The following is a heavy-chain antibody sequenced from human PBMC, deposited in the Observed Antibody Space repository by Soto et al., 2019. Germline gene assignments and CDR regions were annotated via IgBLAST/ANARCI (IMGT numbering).Heavy chain of an antibody. CDR2: ISGSGGST. CDR1: GFTFSSYA. D-gene: IGHD3-10*01. CDR3: AKTRRIDTMVRGVISPSDY. Sequence: SGGSLRLSCAASGFTFSSYAMSWVRQAPGKGLEWVSAISGSGGSTYYADSVKGRFTISRDNSKNTLYLQMNSLRAEDTAVYYCAKTRRIDTMVRGVISPSDYWGQGTLVTVSS. J-gene: IGHJ4*02. V-gene: IGHV3-23*01.